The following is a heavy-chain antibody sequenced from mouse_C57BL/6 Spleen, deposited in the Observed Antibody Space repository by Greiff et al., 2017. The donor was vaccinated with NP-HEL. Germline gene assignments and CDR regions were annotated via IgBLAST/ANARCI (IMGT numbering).Heavy chain of an antibody. V-gene: IGHV1-82*01. Sequence: VQVVESGPELVKPGASVKISCKASGYAFSSSWMNWVKQRPGKGLEWIGRIYPGDGDTNYNGKFKGKATLTADKSSSTAYMQLSSLTSEDSAVYFCARRAYYSNYVGGYYFDYWGQGTTLTVSS. CDR2: IYPGDGDT. D-gene: IGHD2-5*01. CDR3: ARRAYYSNYVGGYYFDY. CDR1: GYAFSSSW. J-gene: IGHJ2*01.